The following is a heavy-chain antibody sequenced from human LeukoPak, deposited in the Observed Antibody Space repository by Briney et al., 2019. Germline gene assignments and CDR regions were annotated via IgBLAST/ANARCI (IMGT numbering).Heavy chain of an antibody. V-gene: IGHV4-38-2*02. CDR1: GYSISSGYY. CDR2: IYTSGST. Sequence: SETLSLTCTVSGYSISSGYYWGWIRQPPGKGLEWIGRIYTSGSTNYNPSLKSRVTISVDTSKNQFSLKLSSVTAADTAVSYCARDGYYYDTSGYQKYFQHWGQGTLVTVSS. CDR3: ARDGYYYDTSGYQKYFQH. J-gene: IGHJ1*01. D-gene: IGHD3-22*01.